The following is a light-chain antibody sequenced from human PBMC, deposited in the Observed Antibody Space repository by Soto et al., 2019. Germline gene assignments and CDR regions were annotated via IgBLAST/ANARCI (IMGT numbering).Light chain of an antibody. J-gene: IGLJ1*01. CDR3: TSYTSSTTYV. CDR2: QVN. CDR1: SSDIGAYNY. Sequence: QSVLTQPPSASGSPGQSVTISCTGTSSDIGAYNYVSWYLQHPGKAPQLIIYQVNKRPSGVPDRFSGSKSGNTASLTVSGLQPEDEADFYCTSYTSSTTYVFGTGTKVTVL. V-gene: IGLV2-8*01.